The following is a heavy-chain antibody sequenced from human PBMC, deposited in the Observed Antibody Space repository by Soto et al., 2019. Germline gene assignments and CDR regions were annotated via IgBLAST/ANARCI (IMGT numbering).Heavy chain of an antibody. V-gene: IGHV4-39*01. Sequence: QLQLQESGPGLVQPSETLSLTCTVSGDSVISDHYYWAWIRQPPGKGLEWIGNMHYTGETYQNPSLRSRDTIFVDTSENQVSLQLTSVTAADTAMYDCARQGGNKFDYWGQGTLVTVSS. CDR3: ARQGGNKFDY. CDR2: MHYTGET. J-gene: IGHJ4*02. D-gene: IGHD3-16*01. CDR1: GDSVISDHYY.